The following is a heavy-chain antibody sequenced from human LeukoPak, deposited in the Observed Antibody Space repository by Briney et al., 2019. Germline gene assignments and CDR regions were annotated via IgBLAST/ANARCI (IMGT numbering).Heavy chain of an antibody. CDR3: ATRGSIVATYEGYFDL. Sequence: SETLSLTCTVSGGSISSYYWSWIRQPPGKGLEWIGYIYYSGSTNYNPSLKSRVTISVDTSKNQFSLKLSSVTAADAAVYYCATRGSIVATYEGYFDLWGRGTLVTVSS. CDR1: GGSISSYY. D-gene: IGHD5-12*01. V-gene: IGHV4-59*08. J-gene: IGHJ2*01. CDR2: IYYSGST.